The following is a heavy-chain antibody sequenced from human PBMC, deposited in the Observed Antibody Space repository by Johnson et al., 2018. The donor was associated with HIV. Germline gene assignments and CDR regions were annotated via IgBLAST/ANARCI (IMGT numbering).Heavy chain of an antibody. Sequence: QVQLVESGGGVVQPGRSLRLSCAASGITFSRFPMNWVRQAPGKGLEWVAVISYDGSNKYYADSVKGRFTISRDNSKNTLYLQMNSLRAEDTAVYYCARESIVGATEDDACDIWGQGTMVTVSS. CDR2: ISYDGSNK. CDR1: GITFSRFP. V-gene: IGHV3-30-3*01. CDR3: ARESIVGATEDDACDI. J-gene: IGHJ3*02. D-gene: IGHD1-26*01.